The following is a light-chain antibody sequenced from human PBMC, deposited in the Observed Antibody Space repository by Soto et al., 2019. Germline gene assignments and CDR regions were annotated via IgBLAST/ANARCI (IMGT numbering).Light chain of an antibody. CDR2: AAS. Sequence: EIVLTQSPATLSVSPGERATLSCRASESISSNLAWYQQKPGQAPRLLIYAASTRATGLPARFSGSGSGTEFTLTTSSLQSEDVAVYYCQQYHPWPPATTFGQGTRLDIK. CDR3: QQYHPWPPATT. V-gene: IGKV3-15*01. J-gene: IGKJ5*01. CDR1: ESISSN.